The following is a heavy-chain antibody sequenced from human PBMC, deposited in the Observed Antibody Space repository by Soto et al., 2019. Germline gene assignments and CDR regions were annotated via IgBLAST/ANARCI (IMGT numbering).Heavy chain of an antibody. CDR2: ISSSSSYI. Sequence: GGSLRLSCAVSGFTFDDNAMHWVRQAPEKGLEWVSSISSSSSYIYYADSVKGRFTISRDNAKNSLYLQMNSLRAEDTAVYYCARSPDSGSSSWEDSYYGMDVWGQGTTVTVSS. CDR3: ARSPDSGSSSWEDSYYGMDV. V-gene: IGHV3-21*01. J-gene: IGHJ6*02. CDR1: GFTFDDNA. D-gene: IGHD6-13*01.